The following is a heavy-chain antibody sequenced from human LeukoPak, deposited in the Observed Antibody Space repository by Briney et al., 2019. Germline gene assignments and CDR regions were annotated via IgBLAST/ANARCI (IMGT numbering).Heavy chain of an antibody. J-gene: IGHJ4*02. V-gene: IGHV3-23*01. CDR1: GFTFSSYA. CDR3: AKLSPRAEKYAIPPPDY. D-gene: IGHD2-21*01. CDR2: ISGSGGST. Sequence: PGGSLRLSCAASGFTFSSYAMSWVRQAPGKGLEWVSAISGSGGSTYYADSVKGRFTISRDNSKNTLYLQMNSLRAEDTAVYYCAKLSPRAEKYAIPPPDYWGQGTLVTVSS.